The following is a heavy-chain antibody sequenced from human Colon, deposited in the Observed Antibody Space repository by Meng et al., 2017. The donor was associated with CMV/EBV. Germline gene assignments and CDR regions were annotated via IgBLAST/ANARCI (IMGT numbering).Heavy chain of an antibody. Sequence: GESLKISCAASGFTFSSYGMTWVRQTSGKGLEWVSLIYSGGTTTFYTDSVKGRFTISRDNSKKTVFLQMNSLRAEDTALYYCAKDHSNFDSDAFDVWSQGTMVTVSS. J-gene: IGHJ3*01. D-gene: IGHD4-11*01. CDR3: AKDHSNFDSDAFDV. CDR2: IYSGGTTT. V-gene: IGHV3-23*03. CDR1: GFTFSSYG.